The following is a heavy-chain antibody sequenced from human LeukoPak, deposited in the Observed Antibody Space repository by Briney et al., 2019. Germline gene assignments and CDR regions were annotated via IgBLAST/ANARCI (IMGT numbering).Heavy chain of an antibody. D-gene: IGHD3-10*01. CDR1: GGSISSSSYY. CDR3: ARESYGSGSYHYYYYMDV. V-gene: IGHV4-39*02. J-gene: IGHJ6*03. Sequence: SETLSLTCTVSGGSISSSSYYWGWIRQPPGKGLEWIGSIYYSGSTYYNPSLKSRVTISVDTSKNQFSLKLSSVTAADTAVYYCARESYGSGSYHYYYYMDVWGKGTTVTISS. CDR2: IYYSGST.